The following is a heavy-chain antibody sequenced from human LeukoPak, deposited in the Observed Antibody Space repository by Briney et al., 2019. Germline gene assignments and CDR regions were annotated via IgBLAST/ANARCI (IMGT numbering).Heavy chain of an antibody. V-gene: IGHV4-59*12. CDR3: ARSDILTGHAVYGMDV. D-gene: IGHD3-9*01. J-gene: IGHJ6*02. CDR1: GGSISSYY. CDR2: IYHSGST. Sequence: PSETLSLTCTVSGGSISSYYWSWIRQPPGKGLEWIGYIYHSGSTYYNPSLKSRVTISVDRSKNQFSLKLSSVTAADTAVYYCARSDILTGHAVYGMDVWGQGTTVTVSS.